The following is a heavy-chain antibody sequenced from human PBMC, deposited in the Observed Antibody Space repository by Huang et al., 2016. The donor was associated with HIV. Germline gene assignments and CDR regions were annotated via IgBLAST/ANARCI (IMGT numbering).Heavy chain of an antibody. V-gene: IGHV5-51*01. CDR3: ARQVDGFRSHFDF. CDR1: GYGFSSYW. CDR2: IDPRDAET. J-gene: IGHJ4*02. Sequence: EVLLVQSGAELKEPGESLKISCKASGYGFSSYWIGWVRQKPGKGLEWMGIIDPRDAETKDSPSVDGQVTISADKSTRTAYLQWESLKAPDTAIYFCARQVDGFRSHFDFWGQGTLVSVSS. D-gene: IGHD5-18*01.